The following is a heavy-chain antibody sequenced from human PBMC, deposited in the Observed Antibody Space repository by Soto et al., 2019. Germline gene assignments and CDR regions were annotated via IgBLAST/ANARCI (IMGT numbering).Heavy chain of an antibody. CDR1: GGSISSSSYY. D-gene: IGHD3-16*01. CDR2: IYYSGST. Sequence: PSETLSLTCTVSGGSISSSSYYWGWIRQPPGKGLEWIGSIYYSGSTYYNPSLKSRVTISVDTSKNQFSLKLSSVTAADTAVYYCARQVLSKGVFGDYFDYWGQGTLVTVSS. J-gene: IGHJ4*02. CDR3: ARQVLSKGVFGDYFDY. V-gene: IGHV4-39*01.